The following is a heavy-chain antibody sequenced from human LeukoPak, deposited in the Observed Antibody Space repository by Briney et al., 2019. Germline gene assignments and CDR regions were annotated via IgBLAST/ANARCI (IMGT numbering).Heavy chain of an antibody. D-gene: IGHD3-10*01. J-gene: IGHJ6*02. Sequence: PSETLSLTCTVSGGSISSHYWSWIRQPPGKGLEWIGYIYYSGSTNYNPSLKSRVTISVDTSKNQFSLKLSSVTAADTAVYYCARQSPWFGEPDVWGQGTTVTVSS. CDR1: GGSISSHY. V-gene: IGHV4-59*08. CDR2: IYYSGST. CDR3: ARQSPWFGEPDV.